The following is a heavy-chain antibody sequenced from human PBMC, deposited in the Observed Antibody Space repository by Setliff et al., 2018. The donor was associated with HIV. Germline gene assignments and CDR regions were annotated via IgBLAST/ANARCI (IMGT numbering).Heavy chain of an antibody. J-gene: IGHJ4*02. V-gene: IGHV1-2*06. CDR3: AREEETKGRITMVREVINY. D-gene: IGHD3-10*01. CDR2: INPNSGGT. Sequence: ASVKVSCKASGYTFTGYYMHWVRQAPGQGLEWMGRINPNSGGTNYAQKFQGRVTMTRDTSISTAYMELSRLRSDDTAVYYCAREEETKGRITMVREVINYWGQGTLVTVSS. CDR1: GYTFTGYY.